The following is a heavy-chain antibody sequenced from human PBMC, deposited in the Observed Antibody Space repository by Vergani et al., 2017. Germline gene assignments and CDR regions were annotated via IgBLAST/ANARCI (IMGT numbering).Heavy chain of an antibody. CDR1: GGSFTSYH. CDR3: ARVNTETNGHLYYYYYMDV. CDR2: IDHTGRP. D-gene: IGHD4-11*01. Sequence: QVQLQESGPGLVQPAETLSLTCVVNGGSFTSYHWTWIRQSPGEGLEWVGDIDHTGRPDYNPSLKSRLTMSVDKSRNQFSLTLNSETATYTAIYFCARVNTETNGHLYYYYYMDVWGQGTAVTVS. V-gene: IGHV4-34*10. J-gene: IGHJ6*03.